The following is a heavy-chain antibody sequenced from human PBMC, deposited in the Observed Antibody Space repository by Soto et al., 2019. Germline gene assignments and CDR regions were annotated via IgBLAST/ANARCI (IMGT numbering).Heavy chain of an antibody. J-gene: IGHJ1*01. V-gene: IGHV4-31*03. CDR2: IYYSGST. D-gene: IGHD3-22*01. CDR1: GGSISSGGYY. Sequence: QVQLQESGPGLVKPSQTLSLTCTVSGGSISSGGYYWSWIRQHPGKGLEWIGYIYYSGSTYYNPSLKRRVTISVDPSKNQFSLKLSSVTAADTAVYYCAIYDSSGSRGFQHWGQGTLVTVSS. CDR3: AIYDSSGSRGFQH.